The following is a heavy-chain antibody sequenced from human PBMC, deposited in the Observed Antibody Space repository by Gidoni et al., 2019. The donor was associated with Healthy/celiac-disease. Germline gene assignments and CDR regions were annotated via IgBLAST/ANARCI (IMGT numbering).Heavy chain of an antibody. CDR2: INHSGST. D-gene: IGHD3-3*01. Sequence: QVQLQQWGAGLLKPSETLSLTCAVYGGSFIGYYWSWIRQPPGKGLEWIGEINHSGSTNYNPSLKSRVTISVDTSKNQFSLKLSSVTAADTAVYYCARVKGYDFWSGYYSEYFAYWGQGTLVTVSS. J-gene: IGHJ4*02. CDR1: GGSFIGYY. V-gene: IGHV4-34*01. CDR3: ARVKGYDFWSGYYSEYFAY.